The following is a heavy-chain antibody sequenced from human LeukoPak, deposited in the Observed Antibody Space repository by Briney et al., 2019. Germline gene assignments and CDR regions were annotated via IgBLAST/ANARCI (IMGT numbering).Heavy chain of an antibody. CDR2: INTNTGNP. J-gene: IGHJ5*02. D-gene: IGHD6-13*01. CDR1: GYTFTSYA. CDR3: ARDIAAGPYNWFDP. V-gene: IGHV7-4-1*02. Sequence: ASVKVSCKASGYTFTSYAMNWVRQAPGQGLEWMGWINTNTGNPTYAQGFTGRFVFSLDTSVSTAYLQISSLKAEDTAVYYCARDIAAGPYNWFDPWGQGTLVTVSS.